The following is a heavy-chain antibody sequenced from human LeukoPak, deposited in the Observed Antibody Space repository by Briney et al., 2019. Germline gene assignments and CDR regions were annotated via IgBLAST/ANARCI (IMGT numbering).Heavy chain of an antibody. CDR3: ARSRVWSDYWGYFDY. CDR2: IYHSGST. D-gene: IGHD3-3*01. CDR1: GGSISSYY. J-gene: IGHJ4*02. V-gene: IGHV4-59*01. Sequence: SETLSLTYTVSGGSISSYYWSWIRQPPGKGLEWIGYIYHSGSTNYNPSLKSRVTISVDMSKNQISLKLSSVTAADTAVYYCARSRVWSDYWGYFDYWGQGTLVTVSS.